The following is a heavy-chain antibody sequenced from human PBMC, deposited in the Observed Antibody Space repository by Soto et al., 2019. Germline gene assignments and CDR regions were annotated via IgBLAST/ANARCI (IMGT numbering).Heavy chain of an antibody. Sequence: ASVKVSCKASGYTCTIYAMHWVLQAPGQRLEWMGWINAGNGNTKYSQKFQGRVTITRDTSASTAYMELSSLRSEDTAVYYCARGITLPTPLDYWGQGTLVTVSS. CDR3: ARGITLPTPLDY. CDR2: INAGNGNT. CDR1: GYTCTIYA. J-gene: IGHJ4*02. D-gene: IGHD1-20*01. V-gene: IGHV1-3*01.